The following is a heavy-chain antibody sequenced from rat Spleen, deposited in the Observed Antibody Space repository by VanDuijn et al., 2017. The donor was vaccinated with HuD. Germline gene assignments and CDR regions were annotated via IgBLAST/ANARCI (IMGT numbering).Heavy chain of an antibody. V-gene: IGHV5-31*01. CDR2: ITNTGGST. D-gene: IGHD1-2*01. CDR3: TRVRYYSSYSFDY. CDR1: GFTFNNYW. J-gene: IGHJ2*01. Sequence: EVQLVESGGGLVQPGRSLKLSCVASGFTFNNYWMTWIRQAPGKGLEWVASITNTGGSTYYPESGKGRFTISRDNAKSTLYLQMNRRRSEETATYYCTRVRYYSSYSFDYWGQGVMVTVSS.